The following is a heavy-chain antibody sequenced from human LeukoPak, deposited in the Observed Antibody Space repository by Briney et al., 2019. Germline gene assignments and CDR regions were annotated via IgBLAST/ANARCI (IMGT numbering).Heavy chain of an antibody. V-gene: IGHV3-21*01. J-gene: IGHJ3*02. Sequence: GGSLRLSCAASGLTFSSYSMNWVRQAPGKGLEWVSSISSSSSYIYYADSVKGRFTISRDNAKNSLYLQMNSLRAEDTAVYYCASTPAPNDAFDIWGQGTMVTVSS. CDR2: ISSSSSYI. CDR1: GLTFSSYS. D-gene: IGHD2-2*01. CDR3: ASTPAPNDAFDI.